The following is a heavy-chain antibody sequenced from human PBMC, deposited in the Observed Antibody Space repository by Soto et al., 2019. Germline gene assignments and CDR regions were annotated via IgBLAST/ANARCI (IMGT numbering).Heavy chain of an antibody. CDR1: GFTFSNYA. D-gene: IGHD6-19*01. CDR3: ARGGTNGWSLDY. J-gene: IGHJ4*02. V-gene: IGHV3-33*01. CDR2: IWYDGSKK. Sequence: PEASLRLTYAASGFTFSNYAMHCVRQAPGRGLQWVAIIWYDGSKKYYGDSVEGRFTIFRDNSNNMLYLQVNSLRAEDTAVYYCARGGTNGWSLDYWGQGT.